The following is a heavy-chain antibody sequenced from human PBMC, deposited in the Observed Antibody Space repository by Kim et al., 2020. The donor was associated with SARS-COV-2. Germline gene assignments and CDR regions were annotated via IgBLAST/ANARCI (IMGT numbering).Heavy chain of an antibody. Sequence: GGSLRLSCVASGFTFSSHWMSWVRQAPGKGLEWVASLKQDASESNYLDSVKGRFIISRDNGENSLYLFMNTLRDEDTAVYYCAGDDILTGYVGPAYWGQGTQVTVSS. V-gene: IGHV3-7*01. J-gene: IGHJ4*02. CDR3: AGDDILTGYVGPAY. CDR1: GFTFSSHW. D-gene: IGHD3-9*01. CDR2: LKQDASES.